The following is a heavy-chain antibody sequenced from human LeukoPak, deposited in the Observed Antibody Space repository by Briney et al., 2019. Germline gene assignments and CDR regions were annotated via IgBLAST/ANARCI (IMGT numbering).Heavy chain of an antibody. Sequence: ASVKVSCKASGYTFTGYYMHWVRQAPGQGLEWMGWINPNSGGTNYAQKFQGRVTMTRDTSISTAYMELSRLRSDDTAVYYCARTCGGSCYSGYYYYMDVWGKGTTVTVSS. V-gene: IGHV1-2*02. CDR3: ARTCGGSCYSGYYYYMDV. CDR2: INPNSGGT. J-gene: IGHJ6*03. D-gene: IGHD2-15*01. CDR1: GYTFTGYY.